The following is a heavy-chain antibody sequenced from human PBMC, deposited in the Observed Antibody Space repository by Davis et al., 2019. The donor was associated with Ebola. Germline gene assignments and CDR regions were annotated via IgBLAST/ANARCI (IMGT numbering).Heavy chain of an antibody. CDR2: IYYSGST. CDR1: GDSISSSNW. J-gene: IGHJ6*02. Sequence: SETLSLTCAVSGDSISSSNWWSWVRQPPGKGLEWIGYIYYSGSTNYNPSLKSRVTISVDTSKNQFSLKLSSVTAADTAVYYCARGLDFWSGYRPDEMGYYGMDVWGQGTTVTVSS. CDR3: ARGLDFWSGYRPDEMGYYGMDV. D-gene: IGHD3-3*01. V-gene: IGHV4-4*02.